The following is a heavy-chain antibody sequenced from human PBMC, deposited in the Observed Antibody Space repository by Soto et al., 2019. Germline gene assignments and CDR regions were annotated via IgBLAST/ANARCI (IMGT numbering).Heavy chain of an antibody. V-gene: IGHV4-30-2*01. J-gene: IGHJ4*01. CDR2: MYHSGST. Sequence: SETLSLTCAVSGGSISSGGYSWSWIRQPPGKGLEWIGYMYHSGSTYYNPSLKSRVTISVDTSKNQFSLKLSSVTAADTAVYYCAGGRFNYYDSSGYYSKFDYWGHGTLVTVSS. CDR3: AGGRFNYYDSSGYYSKFDY. D-gene: IGHD3-22*01. CDR1: GGSISSGGYS.